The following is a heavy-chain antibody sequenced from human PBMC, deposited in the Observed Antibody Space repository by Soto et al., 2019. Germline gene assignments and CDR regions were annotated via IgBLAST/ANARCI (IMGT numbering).Heavy chain of an antibody. V-gene: IGHV1-8*01. D-gene: IGHD6-19*01. CDR1: GYTFTSYD. CDR2: MNPNSGNT. J-gene: IGHJ6*03. CDR3: ARGYSSGWYLAEWKINYYYYYYMDV. Sequence: ASVKVSCKASGYTFTSYDINWVRQATGQGLEWMGWMNPNSGNTGYAQKFQGRVTMTRNTSISTAYMELSSLRSEDTAVYYCARGYSSGWYLAEWKINYYYYYYMDVWGKGTTVTVS.